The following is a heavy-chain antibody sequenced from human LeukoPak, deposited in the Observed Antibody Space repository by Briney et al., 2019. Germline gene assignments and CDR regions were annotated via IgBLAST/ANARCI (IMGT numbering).Heavy chain of an antibody. CDR1: GFTFSNYA. CDR3: ASGLYGGVFDN. CDR2: ISTSSDST. Sequence: GGSLRLSCVMSGFTFSNYAMNWVRQAPGKGLEWVSDISTSSDSTYHIESVRGRFTISRDNSKNTLYLQMNSLRVDDTAVYYCASGLYGGVFDNWGQGTLVTVSS. V-gene: IGHV3-23*01. D-gene: IGHD4/OR15-4a*01. J-gene: IGHJ4*02.